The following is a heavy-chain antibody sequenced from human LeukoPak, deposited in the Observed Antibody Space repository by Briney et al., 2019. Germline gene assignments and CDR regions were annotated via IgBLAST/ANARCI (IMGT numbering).Heavy chain of an antibody. CDR3: ARQSTPHGNFDY. CDR1: GFTLTNYA. Sequence: GGSLRLSCATSGFTLTNYAMHWVRQPAGEGLEWVSALGTAGDTFYPGSVRGRFSISRDNAKKSLFLQMNSLRVEDTAIYYCARQSTPHGNFDYWGQGTLVTVSS. D-gene: IGHD5-24*01. J-gene: IGHJ4*02. CDR2: LGTAGDT. V-gene: IGHV3-13*01.